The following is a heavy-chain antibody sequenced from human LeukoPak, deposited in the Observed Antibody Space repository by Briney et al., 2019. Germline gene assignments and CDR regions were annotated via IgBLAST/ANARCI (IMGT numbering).Heavy chain of an antibody. J-gene: IGHJ4*02. CDR2: ISGSGGST. Sequence: PGGSLRLSCAASGFTFSSYAMSWVRQAPGKGLEWVSAISGSGGSTYYADSVKGRFTISRDNSKNTLYLQMNSLRAEDTAVYYCARGGDRREDRRGGCSSTSCYYYFDYWGQGTLVTVSS. CDR3: ARGGDRREDRRGGCSSTSCYYYFDY. D-gene: IGHD2-2*01. V-gene: IGHV3-23*01. CDR1: GFTFSSYA.